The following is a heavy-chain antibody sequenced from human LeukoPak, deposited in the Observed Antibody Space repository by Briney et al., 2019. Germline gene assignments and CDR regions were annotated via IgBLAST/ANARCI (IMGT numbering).Heavy chain of an antibody. D-gene: IGHD2-8*02. V-gene: IGHV4-4*07. CDR2: IYRRGNT. Sequence: SETLSLTCTVFGGSINDTYWTWIRQTPGRGLEWIGRIYRRGNTKYNPSLKSRVTMSLDTSKNRFSLKLTSVTAADTAVYYCARDSPYWLRGSYFDSWGQGSVVTVSS. CDR3: ARDSPYWLRGSYFDS. J-gene: IGHJ4*02. CDR1: GGSINDTY.